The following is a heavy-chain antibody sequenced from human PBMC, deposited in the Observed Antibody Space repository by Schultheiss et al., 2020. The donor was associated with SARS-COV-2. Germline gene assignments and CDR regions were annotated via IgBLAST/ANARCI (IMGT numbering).Heavy chain of an antibody. D-gene: IGHD3-10*01. CDR2: ISSNGGST. V-gene: IGHV3-64D*06. CDR1: GFTFSSYA. Sequence: ESLKISCSASGFTFSSYAMHWVRQAPGKGLEYVSAISSNGGSTYYADSVKGRFTISRDNSKNTLYLQMSSLRAEDTAVYYCARDRGRRTIVYWGQGTLVTVSS. J-gene: IGHJ4*02. CDR3: ARDRGRRTIVY.